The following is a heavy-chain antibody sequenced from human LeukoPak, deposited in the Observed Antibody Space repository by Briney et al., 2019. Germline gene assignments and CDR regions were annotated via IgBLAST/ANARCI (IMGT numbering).Heavy chain of an antibody. J-gene: IGHJ5*02. Sequence: ASVKVSCKASGYTFTGYYMHWVRQAPGQGLEWMGSINPNSGGTNYAQKFQGRVTMTRDTSISTAYMELSRLRSDDTAVYYCARELRGYSGYVNWFDPWGQGTLVTVSS. CDR2: INPNSGGT. V-gene: IGHV1-2*02. CDR3: ARELRGYSGYVNWFDP. CDR1: GYTFTGYY. D-gene: IGHD5-12*01.